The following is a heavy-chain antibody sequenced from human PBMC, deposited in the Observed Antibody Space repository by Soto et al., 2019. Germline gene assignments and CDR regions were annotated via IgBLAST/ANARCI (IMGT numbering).Heavy chain of an antibody. Sequence: SVKVSCKASGGTFSSYAISWVRQAPGQGLEWMGGIIPIFGTANYAQKFQGRVTITADESTSTAYMELSSLRSEDTAVYYCAKTIAARLNSYYYYYGMDVWGQGTTVTVSS. V-gene: IGHV1-69*13. CDR1: GGTFSSYA. CDR3: AKTIAARLNSYYYYYGMDV. D-gene: IGHD6-6*01. CDR2: IIPIFGTA. J-gene: IGHJ6*02.